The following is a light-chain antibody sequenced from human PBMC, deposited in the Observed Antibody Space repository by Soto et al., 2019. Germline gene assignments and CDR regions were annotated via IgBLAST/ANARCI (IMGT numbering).Light chain of an antibody. CDR1: SSDVGGYNY. CDR2: DVS. CDR3: SSYTSSSTLDV. Sequence: QSALTQPASLSGSPGQSITISCTGTSSDVGGYNYVSWYQQHPGKAPKLMIYDVSDRPSGVSNRFSGSKSGNTASLTISGLQAEDEAAYYCSSYTSSSTLDVFGTGTKVTVL. V-gene: IGLV2-14*01. J-gene: IGLJ1*01.